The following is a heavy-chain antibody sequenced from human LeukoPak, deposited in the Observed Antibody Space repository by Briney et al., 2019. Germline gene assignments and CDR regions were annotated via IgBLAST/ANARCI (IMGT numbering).Heavy chain of an antibody. D-gene: IGHD3-10*01. CDR1: GGSFSGYY. J-gene: IGHJ3*02. CDR2: INHSGST. CDR3: ARDLPGSGNDI. V-gene: IGHV4-34*01. Sequence: SETLSLTCAVYGGSFSGYYWSWIRQPPGKGLEWIGEINHSGSTNYNPSLKSRVTISVDTSKNQFSLKLSSVTAADTAVYYCARDLPGSGNDIWGQGTMVTVSS.